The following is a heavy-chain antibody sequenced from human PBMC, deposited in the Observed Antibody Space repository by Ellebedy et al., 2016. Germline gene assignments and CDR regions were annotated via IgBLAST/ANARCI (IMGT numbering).Heavy chain of an antibody. CDR1: GDSVSSNSAG. J-gene: IGHJ4*02. D-gene: IGHD5-18*01. CDR3: AKEERHGYSAY. V-gene: IGHV6-1*01. CDR2: TYYRTNKWFT. Sequence: SQTLSLTCAISGDSVSSNSAGWNWIRQSPSRGLEWLGRTYYRTNKWFTDYAVSMKGRMTINPDTSRNQFSLHLNFVTPEDTAVYYCAKEERHGYSAYWGQGTLVTVSS.